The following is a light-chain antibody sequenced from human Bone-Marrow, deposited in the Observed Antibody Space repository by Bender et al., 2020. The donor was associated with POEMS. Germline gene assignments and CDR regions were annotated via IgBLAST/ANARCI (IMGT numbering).Light chain of an antibody. CDR1: ILEDRY. V-gene: IGLV3-1*01. Sequence: ELSQPPSVSVSPGQTAIITCSGDILEDRYVCWYQQRPGRFPVLVIYEDSERPSGVPERISGTNSGNKATLTISGAQAMDEAVYYCQTWHSSTAVFGGGTKLTVL. CDR3: QTWHSSTAV. CDR2: EDS. J-gene: IGLJ2*01.